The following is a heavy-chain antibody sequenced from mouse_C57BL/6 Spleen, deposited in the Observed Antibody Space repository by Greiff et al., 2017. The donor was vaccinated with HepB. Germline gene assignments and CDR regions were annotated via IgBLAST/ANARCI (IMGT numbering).Heavy chain of an antibody. CDR1: GYAFSSYW. J-gene: IGHJ2*01. D-gene: IGHD4-1*01. CDR3: ARSRTGTHYFDY. V-gene: IGHV1-80*01. Sequence: QVQLQQSGAELVKPGASVKISCKASGYAFSSYWMNWVKQRPGKGLEWIGQIYPGDGDTNYNGKFKGKATLTADKSSSTAYMQLSSLTSEDSAVYFCARSRTGTHYFDYWGQGTTLTVSS. CDR2: IYPGDGDT.